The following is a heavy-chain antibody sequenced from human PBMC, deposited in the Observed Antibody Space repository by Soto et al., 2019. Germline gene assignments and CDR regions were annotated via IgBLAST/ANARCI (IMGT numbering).Heavy chain of an antibody. CDR2: ISRSGDVI. Sequence: GGSLRLSCITSGFSFDNAWMSWVRQTPGKGLEWVSYISRSGDVIYYADSVKGRFTVSRDNAKNSLYLQMNSLRAEDTAVYYCARAAAGVVRGVITRGWFDPWGQGTLVTVSS. CDR1: GFSFDNAW. CDR3: ARAAAGVVRGVITRGWFDP. V-gene: IGHV3-11*04. J-gene: IGHJ5*02. D-gene: IGHD3-10*01.